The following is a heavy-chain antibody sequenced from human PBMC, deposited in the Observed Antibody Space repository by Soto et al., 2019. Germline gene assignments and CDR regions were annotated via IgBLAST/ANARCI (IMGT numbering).Heavy chain of an antibody. V-gene: IGHV1-8*01. CDR2: MNPNSGNT. D-gene: IGHD1-7*01. J-gene: IGHJ3*02. CDR1: GYTFTSYD. CDR3: ARGRPNSDAFDI. Sequence: ASVKGSCKASGYTFTSYDINWVRQATGQGLEWMGWMNPNSGNTGYAQKFQGRVTMTRNTSISTAYMELSSLRSEDTAVYYCARGRPNSDAFDIWGQGTMVTVSS.